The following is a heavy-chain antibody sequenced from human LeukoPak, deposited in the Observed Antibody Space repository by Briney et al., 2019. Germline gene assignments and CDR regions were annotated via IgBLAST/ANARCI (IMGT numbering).Heavy chain of an antibody. CDR1: GGSFSGYY. D-gene: IGHD3-22*01. Sequence: PSETLSLTCAVYGGSFSGYYWSWIRQPPGKGLEWIGEINHSGSTNYNPSLKSRVTISVDTSKNQFSLKLSSVTAADTAVYYCARDGGGYGWFDPWGQGTLVTVSS. V-gene: IGHV4-34*01. CDR2: INHSGST. CDR3: ARDGGGYGWFDP. J-gene: IGHJ5*02.